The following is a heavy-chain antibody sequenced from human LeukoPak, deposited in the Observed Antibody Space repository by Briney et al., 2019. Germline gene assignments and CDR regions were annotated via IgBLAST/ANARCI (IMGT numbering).Heavy chain of an antibody. V-gene: IGHV3-23*01. CDR3: ARGPYYGSGSHFSYYGIDV. D-gene: IGHD3-10*01. J-gene: IGHJ6*02. CDR2: ISTGGDTI. CDR1: GFTFSTYA. Sequence: GGSLRLSCAASGFTFSTYAMSWVRQAPGKGLEWVSAISTGGDTIYYADSVKGRFTVSRDNSKNTVFVEMNSLRAEDTAMYYCARGPYYGSGSHFSYYGIDVWGQGTTVTVSS.